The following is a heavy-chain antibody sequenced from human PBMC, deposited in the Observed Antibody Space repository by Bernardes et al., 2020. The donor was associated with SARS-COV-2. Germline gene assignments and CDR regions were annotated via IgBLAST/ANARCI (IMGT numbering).Heavy chain of an antibody. CDR2: IKTMTAGGAT. CDR3: TCLHSDY. D-gene: IGHD3-16*01. CDR1: GFTFSDAW. J-gene: IGHJ4*02. V-gene: IGHV3-15*01. Sequence: GGSLRLSCAASGFTFSDAWMTWVRQAPGKGLEWVGRIKTMTAGGATDYAAPVKGRFTISRDDSKTTVYLQMNNLETDDTAVYFCTCLHSDYWGQGTLVTVSS.